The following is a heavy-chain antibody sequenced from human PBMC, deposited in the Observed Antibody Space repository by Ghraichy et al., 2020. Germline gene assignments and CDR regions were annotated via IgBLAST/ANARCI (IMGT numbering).Heavy chain of an antibody. V-gene: IGHV4-34*01. CDR2: INHSGST. CDR3: AREGELELRPQYFQH. D-gene: IGHD1-7*01. CDR1: GGSFSGYY. J-gene: IGHJ1*01. Sequence: SETLSLTCAVYGGSFSGYYWSWIRQPPGKGLEWIGEINHSGSTNYNPSLKSRVTISVDTSKNQFSLKLSSVTAADTAVYYCAREGELELRPQYFQHWGQGTLVTVSS.